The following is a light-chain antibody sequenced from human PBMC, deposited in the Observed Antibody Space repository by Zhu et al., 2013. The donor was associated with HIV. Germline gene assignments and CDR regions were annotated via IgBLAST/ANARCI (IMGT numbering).Light chain of an antibody. J-gene: IGKJ4*01. Sequence: EIVLTQSPGTLSLSPGETATLSCRTSQSVTSSHLGWHQHKPGQAPRLLIYNASSRATGIPDRFSGSGSGTDFTLTISSLEPEDFAIYYCQQRYKWPRTFGGGTVVEIK. CDR3: QQRYKWPRT. CDR1: QSVTSSH. V-gene: IGKV3D-20*02. CDR2: NAS.